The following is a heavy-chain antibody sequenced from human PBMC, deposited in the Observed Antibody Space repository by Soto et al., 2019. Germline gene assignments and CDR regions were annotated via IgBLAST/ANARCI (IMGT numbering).Heavy chain of an antibody. CDR3: SKATYPVRGVRNPPARGMDV. CDR2: ISGSGGST. D-gene: IGHD3-10*01. CDR1: GFTFSSYA. J-gene: IGHJ6*02. V-gene: IGHV3-23*01. Sequence: GSLRLSCAASGFTFSSYAMSWVRQPPGKGLEWVSAISGSGGSTYYADSVKGRFTISRDNSKNTLYLQMNSLRAEDTAVYYCSKATYPVRGVRNPPARGMDVWGQGTTVTVSS.